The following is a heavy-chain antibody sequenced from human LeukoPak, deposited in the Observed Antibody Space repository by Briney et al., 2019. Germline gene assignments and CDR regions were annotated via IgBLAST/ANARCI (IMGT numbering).Heavy chain of an antibody. D-gene: IGHD2-15*01. V-gene: IGHV1-8*03. CDR2: MNPNSGNT. Sequence: AASVKVSCKASGYTFTSYDINWVRQATGQGLEWMGWMNPNSGNTGYAQKFPGRVTITRNTSISTAYMELSSLRSEDTAVYYCARSVEDLGAFDIWGQGTMVTVSS. CDR1: GYTFTSYD. CDR3: ARSVEDLGAFDI. J-gene: IGHJ3*02.